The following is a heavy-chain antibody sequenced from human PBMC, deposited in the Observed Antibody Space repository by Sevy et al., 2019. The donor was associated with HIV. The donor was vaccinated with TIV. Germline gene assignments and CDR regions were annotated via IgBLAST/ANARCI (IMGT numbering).Heavy chain of an antibody. CDR2: MKEDGSDK. V-gene: IGHV3-7*01. D-gene: IGHD5-18*01. J-gene: IGHJ4*02. CDR1: GFTFSVYW. Sequence: GGSLRLSCAASGFTFSVYWMSWVRQAPGKGLEWVATMKEDGSDKDYVDSVKGRFTISRDNAKNSLYLQMNSLRAEDTAVYYCGREGVGGYSYSLDCWGQGTQVTVSS. CDR3: GREGVGGYSYSLDC.